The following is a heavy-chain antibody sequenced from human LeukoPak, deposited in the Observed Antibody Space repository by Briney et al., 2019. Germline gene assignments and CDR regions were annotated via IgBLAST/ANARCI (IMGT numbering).Heavy chain of an antibody. CDR1: GFTFSSYA. CDR3: AKDRSCTNDICHGDFDY. V-gene: IGHV3-23*01. D-gene: IGHD2-8*01. CDR2: ISGSGGST. J-gene: IGHJ4*02. Sequence: GGSLRLSCAASGFTFSSYAVSWVRQAPGKGLEWVSSISGSGGSTYSADSVKGRFTISRDNSKNTLYLQMNSLRAEDTALYHCAKDRSCTNDICHGDFDYWGQGTLVTVSS.